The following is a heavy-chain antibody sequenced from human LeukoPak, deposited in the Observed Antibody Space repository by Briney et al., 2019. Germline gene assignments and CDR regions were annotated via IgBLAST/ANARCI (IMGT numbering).Heavy chain of an antibody. CDR1: GGSISGYY. D-gene: IGHD5-12*01. J-gene: IGHJ4*02. V-gene: IGHV4-38-2*02. CDR2: IYHGGST. Sequence: SETLSLTCTVSGGSISGYYWGWIRQPPAKGLEWIGSIYHGGSTYSNPSLKSRVTMSVDTSKNQFSLKLSSVTAADTAVYYCARDKERWLGNDFWGQGTLVTVSS. CDR3: ARDKERWLGNDF.